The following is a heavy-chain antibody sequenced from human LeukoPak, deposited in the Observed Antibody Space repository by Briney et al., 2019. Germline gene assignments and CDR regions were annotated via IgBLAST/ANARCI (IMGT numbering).Heavy chain of an antibody. Sequence: ASVTVSCKASGYTFTSYYMHWVRQAPGQGLEWMGLINPSGGSTNYAQKFQGRVTMTRDTSTSTVYMELSSLRSEDTAVYYCARERAITMVRGGGFDYWGEGTLVTVSS. D-gene: IGHD3-10*01. CDR2: INPSGGST. J-gene: IGHJ4*02. CDR1: GYTFTSYY. CDR3: ARERAITMVRGGGFDY. V-gene: IGHV1-46*01.